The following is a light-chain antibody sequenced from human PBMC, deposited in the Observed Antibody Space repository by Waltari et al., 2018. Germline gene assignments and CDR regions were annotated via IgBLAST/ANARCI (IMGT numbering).Light chain of an antibody. CDR2: DVN. V-gene: IGLV2-11*01. J-gene: IGLJ3*02. Sequence: QSALTQPRSVSGSPGQSVSISCTGTSSDVGGYDYVSWYQQHPGKAPKLVIYDVNKRPSGVRGRYAGSKSGNTASLTISGLQAEDEADYNCCSYAGRATWAFGGGTKLTVL. CDR1: SSDVGGYDY. CDR3: CSYAGRATWA.